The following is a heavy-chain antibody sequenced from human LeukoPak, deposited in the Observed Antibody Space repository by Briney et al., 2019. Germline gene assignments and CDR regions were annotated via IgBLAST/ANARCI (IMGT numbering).Heavy chain of an antibody. CDR1: GYTFTSYG. V-gene: IGHV1-18*01. CDR2: ISAYNGNT. Sequence: ASVKVSCKASGYTFTSYGISWVRQAPGQGLEWMGWISAYNGNTNYAQKLQGRVTMTTDTSTSTAYMELRSLRSDDTAVYYCARDVSSGWNYYYYYMDVWGKGTTVTISS. J-gene: IGHJ6*03. D-gene: IGHD6-19*01. CDR3: ARDVSSGWNYYYYYMDV.